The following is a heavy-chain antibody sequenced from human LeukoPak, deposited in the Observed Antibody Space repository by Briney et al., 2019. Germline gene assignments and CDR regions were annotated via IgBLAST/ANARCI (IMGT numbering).Heavy chain of an antibody. CDR1: SGSISSGVYY. V-gene: IGHV4-31*03. CDR2: IYYSGST. Sequence: SQTLSLTCPVSSGSISSGVYYWSWIRQHPGKGLEWIGYIYYSGSTYYNPSLKSRVTISVDTSKNQFSLKLSSVTAADTAVYYCARGVRWLQLSCFDYWGQGTPVTVSS. D-gene: IGHD5-24*01. J-gene: IGHJ4*02. CDR3: ARGVRWLQLSCFDY.